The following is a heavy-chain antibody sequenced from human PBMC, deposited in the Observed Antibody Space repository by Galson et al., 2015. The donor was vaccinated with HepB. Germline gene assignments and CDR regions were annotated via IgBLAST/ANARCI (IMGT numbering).Heavy chain of an antibody. CDR2: ISGSGGST. CDR3: AKDRPPSGSYYY. J-gene: IGHJ4*02. D-gene: IGHD1-26*01. CDR1: GFTFSSYA. V-gene: IGHV3-23*01. Sequence: SLRLSCAASGFTFSSYAMSWVRQAPGKGLEWVSAISGSGGSTYYADSVKGRFTISRDNSKNALYLQMNSLRAEDTAVYYCAKDRPPSGSYYYWGQGTLVTVSS.